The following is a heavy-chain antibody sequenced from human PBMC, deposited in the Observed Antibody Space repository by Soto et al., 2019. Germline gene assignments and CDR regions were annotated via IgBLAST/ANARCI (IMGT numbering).Heavy chain of an antibody. J-gene: IGHJ4*02. CDR1: GGSISSYY. CDR3: ARALDYGDLDY. D-gene: IGHD4-17*01. Sequence: LSLTCTVSGGSISSYYWSWIGQPPGKGLEWIGYIYYSGSTNYNPSLKSRVTISVDTSKNQFSLKLSSVTAADTAVYYCARALDYGDLDYRGQGTLVTVSS. CDR2: IYYSGST. V-gene: IGHV4-59*01.